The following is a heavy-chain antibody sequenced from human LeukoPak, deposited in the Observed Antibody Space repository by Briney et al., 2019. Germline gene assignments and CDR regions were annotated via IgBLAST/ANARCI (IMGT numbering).Heavy chain of an antibody. CDR1: GFTFSSYG. V-gene: IGHV3-23*01. J-gene: IGHJ4*02. Sequence: GGSLRLSCAASGFTFSSYGMSWVRQAPGKGLEWVSAISGSGGSTYYADSVKGRFTISRDNSKNTLYLQMNSLRAEDTAVYYCARGYSGYGLDYWGQGTLVTVSS. CDR2: ISGSGGST. D-gene: IGHD5-12*01. CDR3: ARGYSGYGLDY.